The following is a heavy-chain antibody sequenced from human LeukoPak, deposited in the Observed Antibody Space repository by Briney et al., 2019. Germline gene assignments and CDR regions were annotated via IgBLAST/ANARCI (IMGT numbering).Heavy chain of an antibody. CDR2: INHSGST. V-gene: IGHV4-34*01. CDR3: ARLYDYSNSLDY. Sequence: SETLSLTCTVSGGSVSTDNYYWSWIRQPPGEGLEWIGEINHSGSTNYNPSLKSRVTISVDTSKNQFSLKLSSVTAADTAVYYCARLYDYSNSLDYWGQGTLVTVSS. D-gene: IGHD4-11*01. J-gene: IGHJ4*02. CDR1: GGSVSTDNYY.